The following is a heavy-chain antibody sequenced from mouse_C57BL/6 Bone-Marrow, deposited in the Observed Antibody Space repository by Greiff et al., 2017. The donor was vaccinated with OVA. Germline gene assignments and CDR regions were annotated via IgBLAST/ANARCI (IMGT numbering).Heavy chain of an antibody. CDR2: IDPSDSYT. CDR3: ARESYYSKRGYCDY. Sequence: QVQLQQPGAELVKPGASVKLSCKASGYTFTSYWMQWVKQRPGQGLEWIGEIDPSDSYTNYNQKFKGKATLTVDTSSSTAYMQRSSLTSEDSAVYYCARESYYSKRGYCDYWGQGTTLTVSS. V-gene: IGHV1-50*01. J-gene: IGHJ2*01. CDR1: GYTFTSYW. D-gene: IGHD2-5*01.